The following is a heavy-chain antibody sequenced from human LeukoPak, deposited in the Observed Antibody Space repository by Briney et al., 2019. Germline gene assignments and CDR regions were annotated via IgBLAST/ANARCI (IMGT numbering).Heavy chain of an antibody. J-gene: IGHJ5*02. CDR2: INHSGST. D-gene: IGHD2-2*01. V-gene: IGHV4-34*01. CDR1: GGSFSGYY. CDR3: ARSWNIVVVPAAIFRFDP. Sequence: SETLSLTRAVYGGSFSGYYWSWIRQPPGKGLEWIGEINHSGSTNCNPSLKSRVTISVDTSKNQFSLKLSSVTAADTAVYYCARSWNIVVVPAAIFRFDPWGQGTLVTVSS.